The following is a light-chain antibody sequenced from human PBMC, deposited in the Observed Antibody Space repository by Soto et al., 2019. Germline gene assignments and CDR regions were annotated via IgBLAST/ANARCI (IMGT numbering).Light chain of an antibody. CDR3: AVWDDSLNGHV. V-gene: IGLV1-44*01. Sequence: QSVLTKPPSASGTPGQTVSISCSGSSSNIGTSSVHWYKHLPGPAPKPLIYTNDQRPSGVPDRFSGSKSGTSASLAISGLQSEDEADYYCAVWDDSLNGHVFGAGTKLTVL. CDR1: SSNIGTSS. J-gene: IGLJ1*01. CDR2: TND.